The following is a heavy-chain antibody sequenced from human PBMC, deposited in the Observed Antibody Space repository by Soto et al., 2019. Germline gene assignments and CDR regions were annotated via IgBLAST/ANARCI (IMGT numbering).Heavy chain of an antibody. CDR1: GFTFSSYG. CDR3: AKDLSEDGYSSSWNLAPLGWFDP. D-gene: IGHD6-13*01. Sequence: QVQLVESGGGVVQPGRSLRLSCAASGFTFSSYGMHWVRQAPGKGLEWVAVISYDGSNKYYADSVKGRFTISRDNSKNTLYLQMNSLRAEDTAVYYCAKDLSEDGYSSSWNLAPLGWFDPWGQGTLVTVSS. CDR2: ISYDGSNK. J-gene: IGHJ5*02. V-gene: IGHV3-30*18.